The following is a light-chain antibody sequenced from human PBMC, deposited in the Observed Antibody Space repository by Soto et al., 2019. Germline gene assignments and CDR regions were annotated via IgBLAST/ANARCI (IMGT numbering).Light chain of an antibody. J-gene: IGKJ1*01. Sequence: EIVMTQSPATLSVSPGERATLSCSASQSVSSNLAWYQQKPGQAPRLLIYGASTRATGIPARFSGSGSGTEFTLTISSLKSEEFAVDYFQQYNNWPRTFGQGTKVEIQ. CDR1: QSVSSN. CDR2: GAS. CDR3: QQYNNWPRT. V-gene: IGKV3-15*01.